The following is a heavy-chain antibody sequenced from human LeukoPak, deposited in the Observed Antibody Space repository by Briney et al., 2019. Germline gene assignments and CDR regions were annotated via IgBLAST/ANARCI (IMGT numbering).Heavy chain of an antibody. V-gene: IGHV3-7*03. CDR1: GFTFSSYW. CDR3: ARGGGLDV. J-gene: IGHJ6*02. D-gene: IGHD3-16*01. CDR2: INHNGNVN. Sequence: GGSLRLSCAASGFTFSSYWMNWARQAPGKGLEWVASINHNGNVNYYADSVKGRFTISRDNAKNSLYLRMSNLRAEDTAVYFCARGGGLDVWGQGATVTVSS.